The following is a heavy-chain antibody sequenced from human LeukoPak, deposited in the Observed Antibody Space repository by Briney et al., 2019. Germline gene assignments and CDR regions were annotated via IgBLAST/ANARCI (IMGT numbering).Heavy chain of an antibody. CDR1: GGSFSGYY. CDR2: INHSGST. J-gene: IGHJ5*02. CDR3: ARGTHWFDP. Sequence: SETLSLTCAVYGGSFSGYYWYWIRQPPGKGLEWIGEINHSGSTNYNPSLKSRVNISVDTSKNQFSLRLRPVTAADTAVYYCARGTHWFDPWGQGTLVTVSS. D-gene: IGHD2-15*01. V-gene: IGHV4-34*01.